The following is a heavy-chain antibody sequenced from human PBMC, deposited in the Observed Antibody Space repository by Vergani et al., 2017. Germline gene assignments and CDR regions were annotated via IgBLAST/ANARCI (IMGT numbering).Heavy chain of an antibody. CDR3: ARGNYYGSGTYVDP. J-gene: IGHJ5*02. CDR1: GSTVSGNY. D-gene: IGHD3-10*01. V-gene: IGHV3-66*02. Sequence: ELQLVESGGGLVQPGGSLGLSFAASGSTVSGNYMTWVRQAPGTGLDWVSHIYSGDETYYADSVKGRVTISRDTSKNTLHLQINNLRVEDTAVYYCARGNYYGSGTYVDPWGQGTLVTVSS. CDR2: IYSGDET.